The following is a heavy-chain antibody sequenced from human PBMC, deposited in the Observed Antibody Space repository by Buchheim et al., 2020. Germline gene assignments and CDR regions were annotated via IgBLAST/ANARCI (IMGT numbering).Heavy chain of an antibody. J-gene: IGHJ5*02. CDR3: ARRQPSGSWFDP. CDR2: IYGGGAT. D-gene: IGHD3-22*01. Sequence: EVHLVESGGGLVQPGGSLRLSCAVSGFTVSSDSMSWVRQAPGKGLEWVSAIYGGGATYYTDSVKGRFNISRDSSKNTLDLQMNRLRVEDTAMYYCARRQPSGSWFDPWGQGTL. V-gene: IGHV3-66*01. CDR1: GFTVSSDS.